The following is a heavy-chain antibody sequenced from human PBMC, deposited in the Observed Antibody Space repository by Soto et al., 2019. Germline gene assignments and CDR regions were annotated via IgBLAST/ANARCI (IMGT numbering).Heavy chain of an antibody. CDR3: ARDTGPLVTSGDTN. D-gene: IGHD2-8*01. CDR2: ISSSSSYI. CDR1: GFTFSSYS. V-gene: IGHV3-21*01. J-gene: IGHJ4*02. Sequence: EVQLVESGGGLVKPGGSLRLSCAASGFTFSSYSTNWVRQAPGKGLEWVSSISSSSSYIYYADSVKGRFTISRDNAKNSLYLQMNSLRAEDTAVYYCARDTGPLVTSGDTNWGQGTLVTVSS.